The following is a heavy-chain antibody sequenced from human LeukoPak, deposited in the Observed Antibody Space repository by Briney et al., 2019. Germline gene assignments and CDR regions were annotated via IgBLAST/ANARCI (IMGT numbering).Heavy chain of an antibody. CDR1: GYTFISYG. CDR2: ISAYNDNT. Sequence: ASVKVSCKASGYTFISYGISWVRQAPGQGLEWMGWISAYNDNTNYAHNLQGRVTMTTDTSTSTAYMELRSLRSDDTAVYYCAKWHQRSWQNWFDPWGQGTLVTVSS. J-gene: IGHJ5*02. CDR3: AKWHQRSWQNWFDP. D-gene: IGHD2-2*01. V-gene: IGHV1-18*01.